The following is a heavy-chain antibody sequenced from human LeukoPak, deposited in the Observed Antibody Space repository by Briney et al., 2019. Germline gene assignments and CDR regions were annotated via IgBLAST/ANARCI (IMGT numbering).Heavy chain of an antibody. CDR1: GYTFTAYF. CDR3: ARDLFLAATERGGDNY. J-gene: IGHJ4*02. CDR2: INPNTGDT. Sequence: ASVKVSCKASGYTFTAYFIHWVRQAPGQGLEWVGWINPNTGDTSYAQKFQGRVTLTGDTSITTAYMELSSLRSDDTAVYYCARDLFLAATERGGDNYWGQGTLVTVSS. V-gene: IGHV1-2*02. D-gene: IGHD6-13*01.